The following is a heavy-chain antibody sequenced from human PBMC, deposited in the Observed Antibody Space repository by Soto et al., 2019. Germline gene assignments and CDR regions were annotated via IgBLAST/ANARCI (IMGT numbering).Heavy chain of an antibody. V-gene: IGHV5-51*01. Sequence: PGESLKISCKGSGYSFTSYWIGWVRQMPGKGLEWMGIIYPGDSDTRYSPSFQGQVTISADKSISTAYLQWSSLKASDTGMYYCARGGRYFXYYYGMDVWGQGTTVIVSS. CDR3: ARGGRYFXYYYGMDV. D-gene: IGHD3-16*01. J-gene: IGHJ6*02. CDR2: IYPGDSDT. CDR1: GYSFTSYW.